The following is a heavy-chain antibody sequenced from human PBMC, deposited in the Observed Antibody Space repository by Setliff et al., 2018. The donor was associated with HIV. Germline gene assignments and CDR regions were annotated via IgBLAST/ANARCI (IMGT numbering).Heavy chain of an antibody. CDR1: GDSIIGIHW. D-gene: IGHD6-19*01. J-gene: IGHJ4*02. CDR2: IYHSGST. CDR3: ARGLGGWAVTFDY. V-gene: IGHV4-4*02. Sequence: PSETLSLTCGVSGDSIIGIHWWDWVRQPPGKGLEWNGEIYHSGSTNYNPSLKSRVTISVDKSQNQFSLKLNSVTAADTAVYYCARGLGGWAVTFDYWSRGTLVTVSS.